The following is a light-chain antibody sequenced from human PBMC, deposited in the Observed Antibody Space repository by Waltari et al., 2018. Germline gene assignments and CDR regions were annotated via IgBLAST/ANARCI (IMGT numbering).Light chain of an antibody. CDR3: EAWDARLTAEV. J-gene: IGLJ1*01. CDR2: DSR. V-gene: IGLV1-51*01. CDR1: TSSIGKYS. Sequence: QSALTQPPSVSAAPGQKVTSSCSGSTSSIGKYSVSCYQQLTGTAPKLLIYDSRKHPSGIPSRFSASKSGTSATRAISGLRPEDEAHYFCEAWDARLTAEVFVTGTEVTVL.